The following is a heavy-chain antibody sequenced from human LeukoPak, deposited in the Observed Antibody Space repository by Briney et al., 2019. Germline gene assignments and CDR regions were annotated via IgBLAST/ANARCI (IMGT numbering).Heavy chain of an antibody. V-gene: IGHV3-48*01. CDR1: GFTFSDYS. D-gene: IGHD3-9*01. CDR3: ARTRGGYDILTGYYRHWYFDL. J-gene: IGHJ2*01. CDR2: IVGRSGRTL. Sequence: GGSLRLSCSASGFTFSDYSMVWVRQAPGKGLEWVAFIVGRSGRTLYHADSVRGRITISRDNVENSLYLQMNSLRAEDTAVYYCARTRGGYDILTGYYRHWYFDLWGRGTLVTVSS.